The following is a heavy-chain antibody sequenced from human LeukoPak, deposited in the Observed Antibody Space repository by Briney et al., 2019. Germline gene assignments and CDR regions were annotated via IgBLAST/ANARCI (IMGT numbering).Heavy chain of an antibody. V-gene: IGHV1-24*01. Sequence: ASVKVSCKVSGYTLTELSMHWVRQAPGKGLEWMGGFDPEDGETIYAQKFQGRVTMTEDTSTDTAYMELSSLRSEDTAVYYCATDETRECSGGSCEVTNFDYWGQGTLVTVSS. D-gene: IGHD2-15*01. CDR2: FDPEDGET. CDR1: GYTLTELS. J-gene: IGHJ4*02. CDR3: ATDETRECSGGSCEVTNFDY.